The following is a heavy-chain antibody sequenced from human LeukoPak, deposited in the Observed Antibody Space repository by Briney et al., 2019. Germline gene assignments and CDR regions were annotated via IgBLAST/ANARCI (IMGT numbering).Heavy chain of an antibody. CDR3: ARGVRVATIPLDY. V-gene: IGHV4-30-4*08. CDR1: GGSISSGDYY. CDR2: IYYSGST. J-gene: IGHJ4*02. D-gene: IGHD5-12*01. Sequence: SETLSLTCTVSGGSISSGDYYWSWIRQPPGKGLEWIGYIYYSGSTYYNPSLKSRVTISADTSKNQFSLKLSSVTAADTAVYYCARGVRVATIPLDYWGQGTLVTVSS.